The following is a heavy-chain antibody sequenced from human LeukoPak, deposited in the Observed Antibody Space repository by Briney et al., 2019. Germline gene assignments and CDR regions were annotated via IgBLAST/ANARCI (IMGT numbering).Heavy chain of an antibody. J-gene: IGHJ6*03. CDR3: ARHVGYDFWGGYYYYYYMDV. D-gene: IGHD3-3*01. CDR2: INGDGSST. CDR1: GFTFSSYW. V-gene: IGHV3-74*01. Sequence: PGGSLRLSCAASGFTFSSYWMYWVSQAPGKGPVWVSRINGDGSSTSYADSVKGRFTISRDNAKNTLYLQMNSLRAEDTAVYYCARHVGYDFWGGYYYYYYMDVWGKGTTVTVSS.